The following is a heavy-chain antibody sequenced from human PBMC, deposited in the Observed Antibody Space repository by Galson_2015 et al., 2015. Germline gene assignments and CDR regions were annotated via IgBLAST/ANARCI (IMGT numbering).Heavy chain of an antibody. D-gene: IGHD3-9*01. CDR3: ARVDGSYDILTGTALHAFDI. V-gene: IGHV4-30-4*01. Sequence: TLSLTCTVSGGSISSGDYYWSWIRRPPGQGLEWIGYIYYSGSTYYNPSLKSRVTISVDTSKNQFSLKLSSVTAADTAVYYCARVDGSYDILTGTALHAFDIWGQGTMVTVSS. CDR2: IYYSGST. J-gene: IGHJ3*02. CDR1: GGSISSGDYY.